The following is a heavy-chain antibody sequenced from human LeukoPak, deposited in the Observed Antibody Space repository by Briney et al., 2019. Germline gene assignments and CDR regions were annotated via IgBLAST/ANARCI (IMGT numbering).Heavy chain of an antibody. V-gene: IGHV4-34*01. CDR1: GGSFSGYY. Sequence: SETLSLTCAVFGGSFSGYYWSWIRQSPEKGLEWIGEMSHTGATNYNPSLKSRVTVSVDTSKKQFSLNLRSVTAADTAVYYCARGLHYNILTGGMDVWGQGATVIVSS. J-gene: IGHJ6*02. D-gene: IGHD3-9*01. CDR2: MSHTGAT. CDR3: ARGLHYNILTGGMDV.